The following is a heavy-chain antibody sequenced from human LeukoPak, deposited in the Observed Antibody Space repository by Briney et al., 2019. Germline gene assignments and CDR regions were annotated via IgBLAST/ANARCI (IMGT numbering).Heavy chain of an antibody. D-gene: IGHD6-13*01. CDR3: VGELLTAAGTIGAFDI. J-gene: IGHJ3*02. Sequence: GRSLRLSCAASGFTFSTYGMHWVRQAPGKGLEWVAVIWPNGSNKYHADSVKGRFTISRDNSKSTLFLQMSSLAAEDTAVYYCVGELLTAAGTIGAFDIWGRGTMVTVSP. V-gene: IGHV3-33*01. CDR2: IWPNGSNK. CDR1: GFTFSTYG.